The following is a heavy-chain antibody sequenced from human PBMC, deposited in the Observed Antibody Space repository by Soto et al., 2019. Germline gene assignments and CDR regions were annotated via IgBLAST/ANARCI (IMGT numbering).Heavy chain of an antibody. CDR1: GFTFDDYA. Sequence: GGSLRLSCAASGFTFDDYAMHWVRQAPGKGLEWVSGISWNSGSIGYADSVKGRFTISRDNAKNSLYLQMNSLRAEDTALYYCAKADFLDSSGWNDAFDIWGQGTMVTVSS. V-gene: IGHV3-9*01. CDR3: AKADFLDSSGWNDAFDI. D-gene: IGHD6-19*01. J-gene: IGHJ3*02. CDR2: ISWNSGSI.